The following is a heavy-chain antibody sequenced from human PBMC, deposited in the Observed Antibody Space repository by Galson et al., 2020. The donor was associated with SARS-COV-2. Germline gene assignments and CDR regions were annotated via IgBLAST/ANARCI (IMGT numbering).Heavy chain of an antibody. Sequence: GGSLRLSCVVSGFTFIGSSMNWVRQAPGKAPDWFASISSTSLYIYSIDSVKGRFTISRDNAKNSLYLQMNSLRAEDTAVYYCARSPDSSRYNDFEYWGKGTRVTVSS. J-gene: IGHJ4*02. CDR1: GFTFIGSS. D-gene: IGHD1-20*01. V-gene: IGHV3-21*01. CDR3: ARSPDSSRYNDFEY. CDR2: ISSTSLYI.